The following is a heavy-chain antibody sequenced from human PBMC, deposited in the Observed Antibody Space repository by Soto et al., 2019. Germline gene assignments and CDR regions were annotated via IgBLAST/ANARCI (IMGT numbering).Heavy chain of an antibody. CDR3: SRDDY. J-gene: IGHJ4*02. CDR1: EFTFRNYA. Sequence: PGGSLRLSCAASEFTFRNYAKSWVRQAPGKGLEWVAVISYDGSNKYYADSVKGRFTISRDNSKTTLYLQMNSLRAEDTAVYYCSRDDYWGQGTLVTVSS. V-gene: IGHV3-30*03. CDR2: ISYDGSNK.